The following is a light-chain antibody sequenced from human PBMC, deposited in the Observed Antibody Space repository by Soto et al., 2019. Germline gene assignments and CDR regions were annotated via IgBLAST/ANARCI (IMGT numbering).Light chain of an antibody. CDR1: QAISSW. Sequence: DIQMTQSPSSEYASVGDRVTITCRASQAISSWLAWYQQKQGKAPKLLLYAASHLQRGVPSRFSGSGSVTDFTRTVISLLPEEFVTYYCQQANSFPLTFGVGTKVDIK. CDR2: AAS. J-gene: IGKJ4*01. CDR3: QQANSFPLT. V-gene: IGKV1-12*01.